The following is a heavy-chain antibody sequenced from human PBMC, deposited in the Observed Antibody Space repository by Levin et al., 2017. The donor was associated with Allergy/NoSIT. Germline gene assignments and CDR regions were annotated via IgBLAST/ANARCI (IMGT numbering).Heavy chain of an antibody. Sequence: ETLSLTCAASGFSFGRYAMSWVRQAPGKGLEWVSAISGSGSTYYADSVKGRITISRDNSKNTLFLQMNTLRAEDTAVYYCAKTPIVVVASAPYYFDYWGQGTLVTVSS. CDR3: AKTPIVVVASAPYYFDY. D-gene: IGHD2-21*01. J-gene: IGHJ4*02. V-gene: IGHV3-23*01. CDR1: GFSFGRYA. CDR2: ISGSGST.